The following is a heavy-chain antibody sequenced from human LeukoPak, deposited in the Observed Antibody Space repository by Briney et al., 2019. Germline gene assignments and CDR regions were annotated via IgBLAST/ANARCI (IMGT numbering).Heavy chain of an antibody. V-gene: IGHV3-23*01. CDR2: ISGSGGST. J-gene: IGHJ4*02. D-gene: IGHD4-17*01. CDR3: VRGGPYGDYDAY. Sequence: GGSLRLSCAASGFTFSGYAMSWVRQAPGKGLEWVSAISGSGGSTYYADSVKGRFTISRDNSKNTLYLQMNSLRAEDTAVYYCVRGGPYGDYDAYWAQGTLVTVSS. CDR1: GFTFSGYA.